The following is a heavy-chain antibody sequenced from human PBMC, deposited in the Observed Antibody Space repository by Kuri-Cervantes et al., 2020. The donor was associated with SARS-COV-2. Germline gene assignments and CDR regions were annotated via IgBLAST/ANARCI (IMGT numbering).Heavy chain of an antibody. V-gene: IGHV4-34*11. Sequence: GSLRLSCAVYGGSFSGYYWSWIRQPPGKGPEWIASIYYTGSTSYKPSLKTRATISLDTSKNQFSLNLRSVTAADTAVYFCAKNPFPEVGNTGWAFDIWGQGTVVTVSS. CDR3: AKNPFPEVGNTGWAFDI. J-gene: IGHJ3*02. D-gene: IGHD1-14*01. CDR1: GGSFSGYY. CDR2: IYYTGST.